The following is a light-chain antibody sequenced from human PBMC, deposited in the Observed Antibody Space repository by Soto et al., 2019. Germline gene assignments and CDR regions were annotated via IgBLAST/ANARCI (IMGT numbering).Light chain of an antibody. J-gene: IGKJ2*01. CDR3: QQYYSYPPT. CDR1: QGISSY. V-gene: IGKV1-8*01. CDR2: AAS. Sequence: AIRMTQSPSSFSASTGDRVTITCRASQGISSYLAWYQQKPGKAPKLLIYAASTLQSGVPSRFSGSGSGTDFTLTIICLQSEEFATYYRQQYYSYPPTFGQGTKLEIK.